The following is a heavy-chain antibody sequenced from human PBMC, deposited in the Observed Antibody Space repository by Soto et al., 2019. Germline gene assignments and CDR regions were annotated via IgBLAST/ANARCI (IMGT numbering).Heavy chain of an antibody. D-gene: IGHD1-26*01. Sequence: GSLRLSCAASGFPFSSYSMHWVRQAPGKGLEWVAVISFDGSDEEYADSVKGRITIFRDKSKDTLYLQMNSLRPEDTAVYYCARSAVGSYPHFDLWGRG. J-gene: IGHJ4*02. CDR2: ISFDGSDE. CDR3: ARSAVGSYPHFDL. V-gene: IGHV3-30-3*01. CDR1: GFPFSSYS.